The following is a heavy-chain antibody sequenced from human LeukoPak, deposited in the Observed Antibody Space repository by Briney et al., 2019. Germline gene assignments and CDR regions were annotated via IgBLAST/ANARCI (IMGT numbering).Heavy chain of an antibody. J-gene: IGHJ4*02. Sequence: ASVKVSCKASGYTFTSYAMHWVRQAPGQRLEWMGWINAGNGNTKYSQKFQGRVTITRDTSASTAYMELSSLRSEDTAVYYCARGDGDSPPYYFDYWGQGTLVTVSS. D-gene: IGHD4-17*01. CDR2: INAGNGNT. CDR3: ARGDGDSPPYYFDY. CDR1: GYTFTSYA. V-gene: IGHV1-3*01.